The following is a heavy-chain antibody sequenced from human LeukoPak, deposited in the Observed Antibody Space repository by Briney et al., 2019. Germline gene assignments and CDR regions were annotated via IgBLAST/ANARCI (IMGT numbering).Heavy chain of an antibody. CDR1: GVSINDFY. D-gene: IGHD5-18*01. J-gene: IGHJ5*02. CDR3: ARGGGYSYGYWFDP. Sequence: SETLSLTCTVSGVSINDFYWTWIRQSPGNGLEWIGYIYYDGSTDYNPSLKSRVTMSIDTSRSQFSLKLNSVTAADTAVYYCARGGGYSYGYWFDPWGQGTLVTVSS. V-gene: IGHV4-59*01. CDR2: IYYDGST.